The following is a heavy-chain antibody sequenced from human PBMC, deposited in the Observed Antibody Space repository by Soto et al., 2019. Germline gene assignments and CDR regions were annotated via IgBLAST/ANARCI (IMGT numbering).Heavy chain of an antibody. CDR2: IFYSGTT. V-gene: IGHV4-31*03. J-gene: IGHJ5*02. D-gene: IGHD6-25*01. Sequence: QVQLQESGPGLVKPAQTMSLTCTVSGGSISSRGYYWSWIRQHPGKGLEWIGYIFYSGTTYYNPSLKSRVTISVDTSKNQFSLTLNSVTAADTAMYYCARTAAGKDLDLWGQGTLVTVPS. CDR3: ARTAAGKDLDL. CDR1: GGSISSRGYY.